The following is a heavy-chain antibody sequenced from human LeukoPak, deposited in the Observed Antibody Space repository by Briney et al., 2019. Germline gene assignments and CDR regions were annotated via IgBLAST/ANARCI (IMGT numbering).Heavy chain of an antibody. J-gene: IGHJ4*02. CDR2: INPSGGST. V-gene: IGHV1-46*01. Sequence: ASVKVSCKASGYTFTSYYMHWVRQAPGQGLEWMGIINPSGGSTSYAQKFQGRVTMTRDTSTSTVYMELSSLRSEDTAVYYCARDHRANGNFVSATTFDFWGQGTLVTVSS. CDR1: GYTFTSYY. D-gene: IGHD2/OR15-2a*01. CDR3: ARDHRANGNFVSATTFDF.